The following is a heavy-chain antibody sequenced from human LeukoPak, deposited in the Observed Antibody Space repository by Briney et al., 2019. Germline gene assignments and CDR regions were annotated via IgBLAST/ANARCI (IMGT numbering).Heavy chain of an antibody. CDR1: GGSITTSY. CDR2: VHTTGST. Sequence: PSETLSLTCTVSGGSITTSYWSWIRQPAGKRLEWIGRVHTTGSTNYNPSFMSRVTMPIDTSKTQFSLKLTSVTAADTAVYYCARDPNSALWGQGILVTVSS. CDR3: ARDPNSAL. V-gene: IGHV4-4*07. J-gene: IGHJ4*02. D-gene: IGHD4-23*01.